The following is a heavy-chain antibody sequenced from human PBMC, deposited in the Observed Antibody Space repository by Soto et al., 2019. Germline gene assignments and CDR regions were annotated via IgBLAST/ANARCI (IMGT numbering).Heavy chain of an antibody. J-gene: IGHJ4*02. CDR1: GITFSSLG. V-gene: IGHV3-23*01. D-gene: IGHD7-27*01. CDR3: AKLTGDFDY. Sequence: GGSLRLSCAASGITFSSLGMSWVRQAPGKGLEWLSFVSISGVNTYYANSVRGRFITSRDNSKNTLYLQMDSLRAEDTATYFCAKLTGDFDYWGQGTLVTVSS. CDR2: VSISGVNT.